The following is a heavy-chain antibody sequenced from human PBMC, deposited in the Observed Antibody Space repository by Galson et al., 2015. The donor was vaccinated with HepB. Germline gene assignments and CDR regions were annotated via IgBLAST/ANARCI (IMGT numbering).Heavy chain of an antibody. V-gene: IGHV1-2*02. Sequence: SVKVSCKASGYTFTGYYMHWVRQAPGQGLEWMGWINPNSGVTNYAQKFQGRVTMTRETSISTAYMELSRLKSDDTAVYYCARGTGGYSGYDDYWGQGTVVTVSS. CDR1: GYTFTGYY. CDR3: ARGTGGYSGYDDY. CDR2: INPNSGVT. J-gene: IGHJ4*03. D-gene: IGHD5-12*01.